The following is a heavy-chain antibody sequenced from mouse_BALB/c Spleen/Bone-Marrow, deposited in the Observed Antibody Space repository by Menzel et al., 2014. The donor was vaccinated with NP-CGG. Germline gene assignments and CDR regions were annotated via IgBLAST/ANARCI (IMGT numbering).Heavy chain of an antibody. CDR3: TRYGNSHYYAIDY. D-gene: IGHD1-1*01. CDR1: GYTFTSYW. J-gene: IGHJ4*01. V-gene: IGHV1-69*02. Sequence: VQLQQSGAELVRPGASLELSCRASGYTFTSYWINWVKQRPGQGLEWIGNIYPSDSYINYNQRFKDKATLTVDESSSTAYMQLSSPTSEDSAVYYCTRYGNSHYYAIDYWGQGTSVTVSS. CDR2: IYPSDSYI.